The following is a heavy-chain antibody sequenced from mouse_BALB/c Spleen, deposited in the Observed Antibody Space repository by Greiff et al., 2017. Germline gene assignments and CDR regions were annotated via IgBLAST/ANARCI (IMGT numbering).Heavy chain of an antibody. V-gene: IGHV1-7*01. Sequence: QVQLKESGAELAKPGASVKMSCKASGYTFTSYWMHWVKQRPGQGLEWIGYINPSTGYTEYNQKFKDKATLTADKSSSTAYMRLSSLTSEDSAVYYCARSPFDYWGQGTTLTVSS. CDR3: ARSPFDY. CDR2: INPSTGYT. J-gene: IGHJ2*01. CDR1: GYTFTSYW.